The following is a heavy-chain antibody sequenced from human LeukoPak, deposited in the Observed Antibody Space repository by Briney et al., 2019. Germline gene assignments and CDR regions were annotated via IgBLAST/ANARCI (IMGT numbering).Heavy chain of an antibody. J-gene: IGHJ4*02. Sequence: ASVKVSCKASGGTFSSYAISWVRQAPGQGLEWMGRIIPILGIANYAQKFQGRVTITADKSTSTAYMEMSSLRSEDTAVYYCARHYYDSSGYYFPFDYWGQGTLVTVSS. CDR2: IIPILGIA. CDR1: GGTFSSYA. D-gene: IGHD3-22*01. CDR3: ARHYYDSSGYYFPFDY. V-gene: IGHV1-69*04.